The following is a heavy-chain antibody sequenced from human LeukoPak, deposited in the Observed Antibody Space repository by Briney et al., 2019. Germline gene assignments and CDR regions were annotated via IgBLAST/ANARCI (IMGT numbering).Heavy chain of an antibody. Sequence: GASVKVSCKPSGYTFNSYAISWVRQAPGQGLEWMGWISGYNGNTKYAQKLQGRVTMTTETSTSTVYMELRSLRSDDTGVYYCARDCSGGSCYSGHWGQGTLVTVSS. CDR2: ISGYNGNT. J-gene: IGHJ4*02. CDR1: GYTFNSYA. D-gene: IGHD2-15*01. CDR3: ARDCSGGSCYSGH. V-gene: IGHV1-18*01.